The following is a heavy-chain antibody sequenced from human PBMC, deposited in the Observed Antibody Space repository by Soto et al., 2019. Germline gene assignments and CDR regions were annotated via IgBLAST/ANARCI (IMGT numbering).Heavy chain of an antibody. CDR1: GYTFTSYA. CDR3: AGDPDSHYNDSHASSYP. D-gene: IGHD4-4*01. CDR2: INANNGNT. J-gene: IGHJ5*02. V-gene: IGHV1-3*01. Sequence: ASVKVSCKASGYTFTSYAMHWVRQAPGQRLEWMGWINANNGNTSYSQKFQGRVTMTRNTSISTAYMELSGLRSDDTAVYYCAGDPDSHYNDSHASSYPWGQGTLVTVSS.